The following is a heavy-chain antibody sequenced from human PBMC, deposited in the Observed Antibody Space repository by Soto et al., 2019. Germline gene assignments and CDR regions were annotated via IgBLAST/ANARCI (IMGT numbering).Heavy chain of an antibody. J-gene: IGHJ3*02. CDR3: AIESRALGYCSGGSCPGGAFDI. CDR2: INPSGGST. Sequence: QVQLVQSGAEVKKPGASVKVSCKASGYTFTSYYMHWVRQAPGQGLEWMGIINPSGGSTSYAQKYQGRDTMTRDTSTSTVYMERSSLRAEDTAVYYCAIESRALGYCSGGSCPGGAFDIWGQGTMVTVSS. V-gene: IGHV1-46*01. CDR1: GYTFTSYY. D-gene: IGHD2-15*01.